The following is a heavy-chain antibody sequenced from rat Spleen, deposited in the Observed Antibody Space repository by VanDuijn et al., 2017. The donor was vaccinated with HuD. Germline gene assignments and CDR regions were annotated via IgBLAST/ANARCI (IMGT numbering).Heavy chain of an antibody. D-gene: IGHD1-8*01. V-gene: IGHV5-25*01. Sequence: EVQLVESDGGLVQPGRSLKPSCAASGFTFSDYYMAWVRQAPTKGLEWVASISTGGGNTYSRDSVKGRFTISRDNAKSTLYLQMDSLRSEDTATYYCARHRYKRTVAAVDYWGQGVMVTVSS. J-gene: IGHJ2*01. CDR3: ARHRYKRTVAAVDY. CDR1: GFTFSDYY. CDR2: ISTGGGNT.